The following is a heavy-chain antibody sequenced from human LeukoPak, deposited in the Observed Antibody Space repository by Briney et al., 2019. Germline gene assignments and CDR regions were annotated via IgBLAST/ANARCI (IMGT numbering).Heavy chain of an antibody. CDR3: ARDGSLPDY. Sequence: GGSVRLSCAASGFTFSNYWMHWVRQTPGKGLVWVSRIASDGSSTSYADSVKGRFTISRDNAKNTLYLQMNSLRAEDTAVYYCARDGSLPDYWGQGTLVTVSS. CDR1: GFTFSNYW. CDR2: IASDGSST. V-gene: IGHV3-74*01. J-gene: IGHJ4*02.